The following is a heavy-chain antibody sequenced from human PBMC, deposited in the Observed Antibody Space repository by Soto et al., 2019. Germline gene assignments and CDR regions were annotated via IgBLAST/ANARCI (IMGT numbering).Heavy chain of an antibody. D-gene: IGHD7-27*01. J-gene: IGHJ4*02. CDR1: GYTFNTYD. CDR3: ARNRRETGDFDY. V-gene: IGHV1-8*01. Sequence: QVQLVQSGAEVKKPGASVKVSCKASGYTFNTYDINWMRQAPGQGLEWLGWMNPDSGNTAYAQKFQGRVTMTRSASISTAYMELSSLTSEDTAVYYCARNRRETGDFDYWGQGTLVTVSS. CDR2: MNPDSGNT.